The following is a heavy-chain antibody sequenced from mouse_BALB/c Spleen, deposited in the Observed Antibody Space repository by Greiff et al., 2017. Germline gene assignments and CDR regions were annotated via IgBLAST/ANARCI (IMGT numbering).Heavy chain of an antibody. CDR1: GFSLTDYG. D-gene: IGHD1-1*01. CDR2: IWGGGST. CDR3: AKHRYYYGSSDFDY. Sequence: VQLQESGPGLVAPSQSLSITCTVSGFSLTDYGVSWIRQPPGKGLEWLGVIWGGGSTYYNSALKSRLSISKDNSKSQVFLKMNSLQTDDTAMYYCAKHRYYYGSSDFDYWGQGTTLTVSS. J-gene: IGHJ2*01. V-gene: IGHV2-6-5*01.